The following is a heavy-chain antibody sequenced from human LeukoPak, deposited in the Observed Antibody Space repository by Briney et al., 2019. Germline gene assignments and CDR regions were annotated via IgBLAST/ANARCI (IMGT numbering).Heavy chain of an antibody. J-gene: IGHJ4*02. CDR3: ARVNYYDSSGYDY. V-gene: IGHV4-34*01. Sequence: SETLSLTCAVYGGSFSGYYWSWIRQPPGKGLEWIGEINHSGSTNYNPSLKSRVTISVDTSKNQFSLKLSSVTAADTAVYYCARVNYYDSSGYDYWGQGTLVTVSS. CDR1: GGSFSGYY. CDR2: INHSGST. D-gene: IGHD3-22*01.